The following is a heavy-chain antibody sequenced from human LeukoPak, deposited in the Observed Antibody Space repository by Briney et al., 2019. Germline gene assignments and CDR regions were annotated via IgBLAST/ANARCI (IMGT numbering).Heavy chain of an antibody. V-gene: IGHV1-24*01. J-gene: IGHJ4*02. CDR2: FDPEDGET. CDR3: ATLTYYDILTGYSSLYYFDY. D-gene: IGHD3-9*01. Sequence: GASVKVSCKVSGYTLTELSMHWVRQAPGKGLEWMGGFDPEDGETIYAQKFQGRVTMTEDTSTDTAYMELSSLRSEDTAVYYCATLTYYDILTGYSSLYYFDYWGQGTLVTVSS. CDR1: GYTLTELS.